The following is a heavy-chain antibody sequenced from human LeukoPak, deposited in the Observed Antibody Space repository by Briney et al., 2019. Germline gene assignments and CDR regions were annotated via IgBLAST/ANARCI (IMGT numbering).Heavy chain of an antibody. CDR3: PRAPDEDSAFDI. CDR2: ISSSGSTI. CDR1: GFTFRSFE. D-gene: IGHD3/OR15-3a*01. V-gene: IGHV3-48*03. J-gene: IGHJ3*02. Sequence: RPGGSLRLSCVGSGFTFRSFEMNWVRQAPGKGLEWVSFISSSGSTIYYADSVKGRFTISRDNAKNSLYLQMNSLRVEDTAVYYCPRAPDEDSAFDIWGQGTMVTVSS.